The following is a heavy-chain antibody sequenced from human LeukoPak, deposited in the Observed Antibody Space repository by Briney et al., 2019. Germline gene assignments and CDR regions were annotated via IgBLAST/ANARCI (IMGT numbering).Heavy chain of an antibody. V-gene: IGHV1-69*13. CDR2: IIPIFGTA. J-gene: IGHJ4*02. D-gene: IGHD1-14*01. CDR1: GGTFSSYA. Sequence: ASVTVSCKASGGTFSSYAISWVRQAPGQGLEWMGGIIPIFGTANYAQKFQGRVTITADESTSTAYVELSSLRSEDTAVYYCARGVRPDYYFDYWGQGTLVTVSS. CDR3: ARGVRPDYYFDY.